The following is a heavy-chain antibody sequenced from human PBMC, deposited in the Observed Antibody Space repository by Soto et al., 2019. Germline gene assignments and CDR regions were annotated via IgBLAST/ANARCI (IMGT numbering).Heavy chain of an antibody. V-gene: IGHV3-30-3*01. CDR1: GFTFSTYA. CDR3: ARENYYGGHVIGSLDL. CDR2: VSSEGGTQ. Sequence: QVQLVESGGGVVQPGRSLRLSCSASGFTFSTYAMQWVRQAPGKWLEWVAVVSSEGGTQFYADFVKGRFTISRDNSRNSLYLQMSSLTTDDAAIYYCARENYYGGHVIGSLDLWGRGTLVSVSS. J-gene: IGHJ2*01. D-gene: IGHD3-22*01.